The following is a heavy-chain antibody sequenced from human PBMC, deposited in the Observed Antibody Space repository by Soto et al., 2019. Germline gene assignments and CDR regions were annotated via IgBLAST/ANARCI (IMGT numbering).Heavy chain of an antibody. CDR3: AAELGNTGYDGHDY. CDR2: IIYDGSNK. V-gene: IGHV3-30*04. CDR1: GLTFSRYA. D-gene: IGHD5-12*01. Sequence: QVQLVESGGGVVQPGRSLRLSCAASGLTFSRYAMHWVRQAPGKGLEWVAVIIYDGSNKHYADSVQGRFTISRDKSKNTLYLQMNSLRAEDTAVYYCAAELGNTGYDGHDYWGQGTLVTVSS. J-gene: IGHJ4*02.